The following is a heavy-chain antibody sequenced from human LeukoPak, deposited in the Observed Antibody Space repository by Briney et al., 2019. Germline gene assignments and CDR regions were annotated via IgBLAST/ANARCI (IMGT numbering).Heavy chain of an antibody. CDR1: GFTFDDYG. CDR3: ARETANCGGDCIDY. Sequence: PGGSLRLSCAASGFTFDDYGMSWVRQAPGKGLEWVSGINWNGGSTGYADSVKGRFITSRDNAKSSLFLQMNSLRVEDTAVYYCARETANCGGDCIDYWGQGTLVTVSS. CDR2: INWNGGST. D-gene: IGHD2-21*02. J-gene: IGHJ4*02. V-gene: IGHV3-20*04.